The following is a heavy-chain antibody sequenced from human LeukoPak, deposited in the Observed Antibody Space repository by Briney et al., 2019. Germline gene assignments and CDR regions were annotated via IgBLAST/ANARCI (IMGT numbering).Heavy chain of an antibody. Sequence: ASVKVSCKASGYTFTGYYMHWVRQAPGQGLEWMGWINPNSGGTNYAQKLQGRVTMTRDTSISTAYMELSRLRSDDTAVYYCARDECSSTSCYPDFWGQGTLVTVSS. D-gene: IGHD2-2*01. CDR3: ARDECSSTSCYPDF. CDR2: INPNSGGT. J-gene: IGHJ4*02. V-gene: IGHV1-2*02. CDR1: GYTFTGYY.